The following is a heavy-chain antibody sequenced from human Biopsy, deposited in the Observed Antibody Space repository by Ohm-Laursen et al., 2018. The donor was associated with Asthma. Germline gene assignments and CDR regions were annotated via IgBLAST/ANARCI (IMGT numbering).Heavy chain of an antibody. J-gene: IGHJ6*02. Sequence: ASVKVSCKTSGYTFNSAGITWVRQAPGQGLEWMGWISVYNGNTKVAQKLQDRVTMITDTSTSTTYMELRSLRSDDTALYFCARAVDYSHYYGIDVWGQGTTVTVS. CDR1: GYTFNSAG. CDR2: ISVYNGNT. CDR3: ARAVDYSHYYGIDV. D-gene: IGHD3-10*01. V-gene: IGHV1-18*01.